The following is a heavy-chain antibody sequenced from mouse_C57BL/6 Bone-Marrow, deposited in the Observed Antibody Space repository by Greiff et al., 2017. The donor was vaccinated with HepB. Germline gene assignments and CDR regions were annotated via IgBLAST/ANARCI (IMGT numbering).Heavy chain of an antibody. CDR2: IHPNSGST. CDR3: ARDPHEYAMDY. V-gene: IGHV1-64*01. CDR1: GYTFTSYW. J-gene: IGHJ4*01. Sequence: QVQLQQPGAELVKPGASVKLSCKASGYTFTSYWMHWVKQRPGQGLEWIGMIHPNSGSTNYNEKFKSKATLTVDKSSSTAYMQLSSLTSEDSAVYYCARDPHEYAMDYWGQGTSVTVSS.